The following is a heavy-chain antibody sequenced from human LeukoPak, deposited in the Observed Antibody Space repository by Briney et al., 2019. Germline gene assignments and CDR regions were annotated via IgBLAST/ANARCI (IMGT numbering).Heavy chain of an antibody. CDR2: FYYSGST. CDR3: ARLRWSQYYFDY. V-gene: IGHV4-39*01. J-gene: IGHJ4*02. CDR1: GASITSYTYY. Sequence: SETLSLTCTVSGASITSYTYYWGWIRPPPGKGLEWIGSFYYSGSTYYNPSLKSRVTISVDTSKNQFSLKLSSVTAADTAVYYCARLRWSQYYFDYWGQGTLVTVSS. D-gene: IGHD4-23*01.